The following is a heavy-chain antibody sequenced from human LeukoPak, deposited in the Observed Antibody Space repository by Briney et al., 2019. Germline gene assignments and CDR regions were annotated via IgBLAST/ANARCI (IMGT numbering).Heavy chain of an antibody. CDR2: INRSGST. Sequence: SETLSLTCSVSAYSISSGFFWGWIRQPPGKGLEWIGEINRSGSTNYNSSLSLKSRVTISVDTSKNQFSLKLSSVTAADTAVYYCAVSAAALFDPWGQGTLVTVSS. D-gene: IGHD6-6*01. CDR3: AVSAAALFDP. CDR1: AYSISSGFF. J-gene: IGHJ5*02. V-gene: IGHV4-38-2*02.